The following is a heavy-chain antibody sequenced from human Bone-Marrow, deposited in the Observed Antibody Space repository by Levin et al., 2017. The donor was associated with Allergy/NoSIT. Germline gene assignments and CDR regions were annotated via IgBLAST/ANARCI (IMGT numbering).Heavy chain of an antibody. CDR1: GSNFNMYW. V-gene: IGHV5-51*01. CDR2: MYPGDSDP. J-gene: IGHJ4*02. D-gene: IGHD3-22*01. CDR3: ARQGNYDSSGYSLDY. Sequence: GGSLRLSCKGSGSNFNMYWIGWARQMPGKGPEWMGIMYPGDSDPRYSPSFQGQVTISADKSINTAYLQWSSLKASDTAMYYCARQGNYDSSGYSLDYWGQGTLVTVSS.